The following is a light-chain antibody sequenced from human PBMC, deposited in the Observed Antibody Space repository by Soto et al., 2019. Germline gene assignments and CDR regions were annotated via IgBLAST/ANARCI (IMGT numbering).Light chain of an antibody. CDR2: DAS. J-gene: IGKJ4*01. CDR1: QSVSSY. CDR3: QQYGSSPT. Sequence: ETVLTQSPATLSLSPGERATLSCRASQSVSSYLAWYQQKPGQAPRLLIYDASNRATGIPARFSGSGSGTDFTLTISRLEPEDFAVYYCQQYGSSPTFGGGTKVDIK. V-gene: IGKV3-20*01.